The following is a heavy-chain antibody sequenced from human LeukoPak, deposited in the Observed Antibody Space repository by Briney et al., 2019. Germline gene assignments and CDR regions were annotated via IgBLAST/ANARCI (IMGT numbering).Heavy chain of an antibody. CDR3: ARGSGYDSDFDY. Sequence: SETLSLPCTVSGGSISSSSYYWGWIRQPPGKGLEWIGSIYYSGSTNYNPSLKSRVTISVDTSKNQFSLKLSSVTAADTAVYYCARGSGYDSDFDYWGQGTLVTVSS. CDR1: GGSISSSSYY. J-gene: IGHJ4*02. V-gene: IGHV4-39*07. D-gene: IGHD5-12*01. CDR2: IYYSGST.